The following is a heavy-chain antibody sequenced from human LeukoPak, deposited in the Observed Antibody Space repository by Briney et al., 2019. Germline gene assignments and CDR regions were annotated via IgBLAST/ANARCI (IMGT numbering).Heavy chain of an antibody. V-gene: IGHV4-34*01. J-gene: IGHJ4*02. CDR1: GGSFSGYY. D-gene: IGHD5-24*01. Sequence: PSETPSLTCAVYGGSFSGYYWSWIRQPPGKGLEWIGEINHSGSTNYNPSLKSRVTISVDTSKNQFSLKLSSVTAADTAVYYCARGRRGMATTYSYWGQGTLVTVSS. CDR2: INHSGST. CDR3: ARGRRGMATTYSY.